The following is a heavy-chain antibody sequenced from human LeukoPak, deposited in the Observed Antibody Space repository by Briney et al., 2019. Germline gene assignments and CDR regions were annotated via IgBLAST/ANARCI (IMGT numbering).Heavy chain of an antibody. D-gene: IGHD3-10*01. J-gene: IGHJ4*02. CDR1: GFTFSSYA. CDR2: ISGSGGST. V-gene: IGHV3-23*01. CDR3: AKEGGWFGELSNLDY. Sequence: PGGSLRLSCAASGFTFSSYAMSWVRQAPGKGLEWVSAISGSGGSTYYADSVKGRFTTSRDNSKNTLYLQMNSLRAEDTAVYYCAKEGGWFGELSNLDYWGQGTLVTVSS.